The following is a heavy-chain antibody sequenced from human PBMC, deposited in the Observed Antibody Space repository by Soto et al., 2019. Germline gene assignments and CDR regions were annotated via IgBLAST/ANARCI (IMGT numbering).Heavy chain of an antibody. D-gene: IGHD6-19*01. CDR2: IVPIFATA. CDR3: AQEAAQHSTGWQY. J-gene: IGHJ4*02. Sequence: QVQLVQSGAEVKKPGSSVKVSCKASGGTFSSYEINWVRQVPGQGLEWMGGIVPIFATANYAPKFQGRVTLTADESTSTANMELHSLTSDDTAVYYCAQEAAQHSTGWQYWGQGTLVTVSS. V-gene: IGHV1-69*12. CDR1: GGTFSSYE.